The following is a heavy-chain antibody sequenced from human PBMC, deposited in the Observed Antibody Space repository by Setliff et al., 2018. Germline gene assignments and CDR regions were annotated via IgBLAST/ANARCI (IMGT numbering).Heavy chain of an antibody. D-gene: IGHD3-3*02. V-gene: IGHV4-34*01. CDR2: INHSGST. CDR1: GRSFSGYY. Sequence: PSETLSLTCAVYGRSFSGYYWSWIRQPPGKGLEWIGEINHSGSTNYNPSLKSRVSISVDRSKNQFSLNLTSVTAADTAVYYCARAGFELGQYNWFDPWGQGTLVTVSS. CDR3: ARAGFELGQYNWFDP. J-gene: IGHJ5*02.